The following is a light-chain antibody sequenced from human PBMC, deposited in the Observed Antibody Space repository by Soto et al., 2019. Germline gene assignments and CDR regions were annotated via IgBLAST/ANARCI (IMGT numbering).Light chain of an antibody. CDR1: SSDVGSYNL. CDR3: CSYAGTNYV. CDR2: EGS. Sequence: LTQPASVSGSPGQSITISCTGTSSDVGSYNLVSWYQQHPGKAPKLMIYEGSKRPSGVSNRFSGSKSGNTASLTISGLQAEDEADYYCCSYAGTNYVFGTGTKVTVL. V-gene: IGLV2-23*01. J-gene: IGLJ1*01.